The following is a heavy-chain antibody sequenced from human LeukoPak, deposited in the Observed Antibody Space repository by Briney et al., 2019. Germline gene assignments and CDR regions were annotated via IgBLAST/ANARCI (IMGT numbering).Heavy chain of an antibody. J-gene: IGHJ6*02. D-gene: IGHD4-17*01. CDR2: IYYSGST. Sequence: SQTLSLTRTVSRGSISSSSSYWGWIRQPPGKGLEWIGSIYYSGSTYYHPSLKSRVTISVDTSKNQFSLKLSSVTAADTAVYYCARGRDYGDYYYYGMDVWGQGTTVTVSS. CDR3: ARGRDYGDYYYYGMDV. CDR1: RGSISSSSSY. V-gene: IGHV4-39*01.